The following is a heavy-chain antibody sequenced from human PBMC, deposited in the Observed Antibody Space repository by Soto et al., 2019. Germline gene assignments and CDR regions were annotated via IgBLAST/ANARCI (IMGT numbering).Heavy chain of an antibody. CDR2: IYYSGST. CDR3: ARGVDYGDYDGGYAFDI. J-gene: IGHJ3*02. CDR1: GGSISSYY. Sequence: SETLSLTCTVSGGSISSYYWSWIRQPPGKGLEWIGYIYYSGSTNYNPSLKSRVTISVDTSKNQFSLKLSSVTAADTAVYYCARGVDYGDYDGGYAFDIWCQGTMVTVSS. V-gene: IGHV4-59*01. D-gene: IGHD4-17*01.